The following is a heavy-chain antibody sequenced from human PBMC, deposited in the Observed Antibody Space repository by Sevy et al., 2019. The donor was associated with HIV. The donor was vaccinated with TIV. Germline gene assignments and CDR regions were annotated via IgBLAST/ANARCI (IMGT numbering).Heavy chain of an antibody. J-gene: IGHJ4*02. Sequence: GGSLRLSCTASGFILGYYAMHWVRQAPGKGLEWVAVSSYDGGNIYYEDSVQGRFTVSRDNSKNTLYLQMNRLRPEDTAMYYCARDFYEFGDPRGLDYWGQGALVTVSS. D-gene: IGHD4-17*01. CDR3: ARDFYEFGDPRGLDY. CDR1: GFILGYYA. V-gene: IGHV3-30-3*01. CDR2: SSYDGGNI.